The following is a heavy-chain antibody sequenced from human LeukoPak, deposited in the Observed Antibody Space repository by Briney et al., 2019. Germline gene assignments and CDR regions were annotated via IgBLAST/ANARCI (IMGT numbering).Heavy chain of an antibody. CDR1: GFTFSTYA. CDR3: AKDGAVAVAAPYYYYCMDI. Sequence: GGSLRLSCAASGFTFSTYAMSWVRRAPGKGLQWVSIISDSGGSTYYADSVKGRFTISRDNSKNTMYLQMNSLRAEDTAVYYCAKDGAVAVAAPYYYYCMDIWGKGTTVTVSS. V-gene: IGHV3-23*01. J-gene: IGHJ6*03. CDR2: ISDSGGST. D-gene: IGHD2-15*01.